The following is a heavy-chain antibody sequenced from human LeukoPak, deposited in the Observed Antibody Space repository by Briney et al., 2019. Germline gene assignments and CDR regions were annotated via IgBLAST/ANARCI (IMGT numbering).Heavy chain of an antibody. CDR3: ARETHPLGGGDYYFDY. CDR2: ISSSSSTI. J-gene: IGHJ4*02. Sequence: TGGSLRLSCAASGFTFSSYSMNWVRQAPGKGLEWVSYISSSSSTIYYADSVKGRFTISRDNAKNSLYLQMNSLKTEDTAVYYCARETHPLGGGDYYFDYWGQGTLVAVSS. CDR1: GFTFSSYS. D-gene: IGHD2-21*02. V-gene: IGHV3-48*01.